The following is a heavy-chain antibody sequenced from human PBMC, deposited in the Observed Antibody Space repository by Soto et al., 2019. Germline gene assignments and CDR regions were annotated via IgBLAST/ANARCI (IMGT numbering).Heavy chain of an antibody. Sequence: QVQLVQSGAEVKKPGPSVKVSCKASGYTFTSYGISWVRQAPGQGLEWMGWISAYNGNTNYAQKLQGRVTMTTDTSXXTAYMELRSLRSDDTAVYYCARALRYSYGLNWFDPWGQGTLVTVSS. J-gene: IGHJ5*02. CDR2: ISAYNGNT. CDR1: GYTFTSYG. D-gene: IGHD5-18*01. CDR3: ARALRYSYGLNWFDP. V-gene: IGHV1-18*01.